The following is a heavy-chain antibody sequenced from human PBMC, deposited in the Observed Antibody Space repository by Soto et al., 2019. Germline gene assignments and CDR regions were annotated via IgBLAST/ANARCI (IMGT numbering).Heavy chain of an antibody. Sequence: GGSLRLSCAASGFTFSSYAMSWVRQAPGKGLEWVSAISGSGGSTYYADSVKGRFTISRDNSKNTLYLQMNSLRVEDAAVYSCAKDPIVSSGPIHYYYGMDVWGQGTTVTVSS. V-gene: IGHV3-23*01. CDR3: AKDPIVSSGPIHYYYGMDV. D-gene: IGHD3-10*01. CDR1: GFTFSSYA. J-gene: IGHJ6*02. CDR2: ISGSGGST.